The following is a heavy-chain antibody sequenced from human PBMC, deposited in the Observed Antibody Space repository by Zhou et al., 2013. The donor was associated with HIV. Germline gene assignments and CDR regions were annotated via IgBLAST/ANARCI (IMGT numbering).Heavy chain of an antibody. CDR3: ARGPGIAAAGLRGYFDY. CDR2: IIPIFGTA. D-gene: IGHD6-13*01. J-gene: IGHJ4*02. Sequence: QVQLVQSGAEVKKPGSSVKVSCKASGGTFSSYAISWVRQAPGQGLEWMGGIIPIFGTANYAQKFQGRVTITTDESTSTAYMELSSLRSEDTAVYYCARGPGIAAAGLRGYFDYWGQGNPGHRLL. V-gene: IGHV1-69*05. CDR1: GGTFSSYA.